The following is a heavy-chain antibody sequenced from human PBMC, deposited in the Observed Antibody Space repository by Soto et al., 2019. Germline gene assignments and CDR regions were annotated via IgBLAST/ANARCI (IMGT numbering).Heavy chain of an antibody. V-gene: IGHV3-64*07. CDR1: GFRFSNYA. J-gene: IGHJ4*02. D-gene: IGHD6-19*01. Sequence: EEHLVQSGGGLVQPGGSLRLSCVASGFRFSNYAMFWVRQAPGKGLEYVSAISGPGGSTYYADSVKGRFTISRDNSKNTMYLQMDSLKSEDMAVYYCARPTSGWAKADCWGQGTLVTVSS. CDR3: ARPTSGWAKADC. CDR2: ISGPGGST.